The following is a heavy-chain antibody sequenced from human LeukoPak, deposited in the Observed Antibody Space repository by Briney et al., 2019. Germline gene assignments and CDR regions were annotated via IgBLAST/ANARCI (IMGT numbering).Heavy chain of an antibody. J-gene: IGHJ1*01. Sequence: SGGSLRLSCAASGFTFSSYAMHWVRQAPGKGLEWVAVISYDGSNKYYADSVKGRYTISRDNSKNTLYLQMNSLRAEDTAVYYCARDQQLVYFQHWGQGTLVTVSS. CDR3: ARDQQLVYFQH. D-gene: IGHD6-13*01. CDR2: ISYDGSNK. CDR1: GFTFSSYA. V-gene: IGHV3-30-3*01.